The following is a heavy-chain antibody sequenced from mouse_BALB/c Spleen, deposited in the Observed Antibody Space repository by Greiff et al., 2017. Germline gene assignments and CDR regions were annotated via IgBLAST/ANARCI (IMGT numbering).Heavy chain of an antibody. J-gene: IGHJ4*01. CDR2: ISSGGSYT. CDR1: GFTFSSYA. CDR3: ARGPYDYDRGYAMDY. Sequence: EVHLVESGGGLVKPGGSLKLSCAASGFTFSSYAMSWVRQSPEKRLEWVAEISSGGSYTYYPDTVTGRFTISRDNAKNTLYLEMSSLRSEDTAMYYCARGPYDYDRGYAMDYWGQGTSVTVSS. D-gene: IGHD2-4*01. V-gene: IGHV5-9-4*01.